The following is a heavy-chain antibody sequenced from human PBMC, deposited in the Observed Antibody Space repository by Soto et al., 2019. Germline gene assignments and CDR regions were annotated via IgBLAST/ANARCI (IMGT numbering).Heavy chain of an antibody. CDR3: AREFYGYKLGY. CDR1: GFTFSSYW. Sequence: PGGSLRLSCAASGFTFSSYWMHWVRQAPGKGLVWVSRINSDGSSTSYADSVKGRFTISRDNAKNTLYLQMNSLRAEDTAVYYCAREFYGYKLGYWGQGTLVTVSS. CDR2: INSDGSST. J-gene: IGHJ4*02. D-gene: IGHD5-18*01. V-gene: IGHV3-74*01.